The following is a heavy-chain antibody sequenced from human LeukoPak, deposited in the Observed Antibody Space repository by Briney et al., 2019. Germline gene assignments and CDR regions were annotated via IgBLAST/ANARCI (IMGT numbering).Heavy chain of an antibody. D-gene: IGHD6-19*01. Sequence: SETLSLTCTVSGDSISNYYWVWVRQSAGKQPEWIGDIYYTGNTNYNPSLKSRVTISIDSSKKQFSLRLTSLTAADTAVYYCASTGYSSGWLDYWGRGTLVTVSS. V-gene: IGHV4-59*08. CDR1: GDSISNYY. CDR2: IYYTGNT. CDR3: ASTGYSSGWLDY. J-gene: IGHJ4*02.